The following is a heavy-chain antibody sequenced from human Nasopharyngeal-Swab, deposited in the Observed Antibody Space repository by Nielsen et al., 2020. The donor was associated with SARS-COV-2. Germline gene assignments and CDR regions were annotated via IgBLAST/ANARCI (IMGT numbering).Heavy chain of an antibody. CDR1: GYTFTSYG. V-gene: IGHV1-18*01. D-gene: IGHD3-16*01. J-gene: IGHJ4*02. CDR2: ISAYNGNT. CDR3: AREETSIGGHFVY. Sequence: ASVKVSCKASGYTFTSYGISWVRQAPGQGLEWMGWISAYNGNTNYAQKFLGRVTLSRDTSTNTVYMDLGSLTSEDTAVYYCAREETSIGGHFVYWDQGTLVTVSS.